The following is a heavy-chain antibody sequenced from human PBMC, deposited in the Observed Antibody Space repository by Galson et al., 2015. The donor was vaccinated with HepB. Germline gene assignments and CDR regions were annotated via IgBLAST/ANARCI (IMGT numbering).Heavy chain of an antibody. J-gene: IGHJ3*02. V-gene: IGHV3-49*04. CDR1: GFTFGDYA. CDR2: IGSNTYGGTT. Sequence: SLRLSCASSGFTFGDYAMNWVRQAPGKGLEWVGFIGSNTYGGTTEYAAYVKGRIVISRDTSKNIDYLQMNNLKIEDTAVYFCNRDRGFHAFDMWGQGTLVTVSS. CDR3: NRDRGFHAFDM.